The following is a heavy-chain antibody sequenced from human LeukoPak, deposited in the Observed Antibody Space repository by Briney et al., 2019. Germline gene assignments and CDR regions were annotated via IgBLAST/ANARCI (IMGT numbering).Heavy chain of an antibody. CDR3: AREGPNRDSWNPFDY. CDR2: ISTYNQNT. J-gene: IGHJ4*02. D-gene: IGHD3-3*01. V-gene: IGHV1-18*01. Sequence: ASVNVSCKASGYTYTTYGITFVRQAPGQGLEWMGWISTYNQNTYYAQKFKGRVTLTTDTSASTVYMELRSLRSDDTAVYYCAREGPNRDSWNPFDYWGQGTLVTVSS. CDR1: GYTYTTYG.